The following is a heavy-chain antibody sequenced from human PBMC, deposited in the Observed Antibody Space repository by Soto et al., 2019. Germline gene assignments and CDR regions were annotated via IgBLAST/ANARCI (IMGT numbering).Heavy chain of an antibody. Sequence: SETLSLTCTVSGGSISSGDYYWSWIRQPPGKGLEWIGNIYYSGSTYYNPSLKSRVTISVDTSKSQFSLKLSSVTAADTAVYYCARDGYSYGRGMLDYWGQGTLVTVSS. CDR3: ARDGYSYGRGMLDY. CDR1: GGSISSGDYY. J-gene: IGHJ4*02. V-gene: IGHV4-30-4*01. CDR2: IYYSGST. D-gene: IGHD5-18*01.